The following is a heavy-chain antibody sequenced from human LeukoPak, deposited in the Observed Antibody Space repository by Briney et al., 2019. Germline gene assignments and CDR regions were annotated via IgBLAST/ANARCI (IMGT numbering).Heavy chain of an antibody. CDR2: INSDGSST. Sequence: GGSLRLSCAASGFTFSSYWMHWVRQAPGKGLVWVSRINSDGSSTSYADSVKGRFTISRDNSKNTLYLQMNSLRAEDTAVYYCGTDPAATYYYNYMDVWGKGTTVTISS. CDR3: GTDPAATYYYNYMDV. CDR1: GFTFSSYW. D-gene: IGHD2-15*01. V-gene: IGHV3-74*01. J-gene: IGHJ6*03.